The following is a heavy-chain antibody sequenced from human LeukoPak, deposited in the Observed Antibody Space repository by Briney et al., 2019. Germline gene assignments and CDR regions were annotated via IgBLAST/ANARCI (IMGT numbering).Heavy chain of an antibody. CDR1: GFTFSSYG. J-gene: IGHJ3*02. CDR3: AKDQGKHRSGFVVGAFDI. D-gene: IGHD6-19*01. Sequence: GGSLRLSCAASGFTFSSYGMHWVRQAPGKGLEWAAFIRYDGSNKYYADSVKGRFTISRDNSKNTLYLQMNSLRAEDTAVYYCAKDQGKHRSGFVVGAFDIWGQGTMVTVSS. CDR2: IRYDGSNK. V-gene: IGHV3-30*02.